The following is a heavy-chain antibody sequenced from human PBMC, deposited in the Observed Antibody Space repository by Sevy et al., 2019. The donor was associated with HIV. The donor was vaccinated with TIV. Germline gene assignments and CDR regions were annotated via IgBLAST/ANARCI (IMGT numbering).Heavy chain of an antibody. J-gene: IGHJ4*02. D-gene: IGHD3-16*01. CDR3: AGENAWGRGYS. CDR2: IYYNGHI. Sequence: SETLSLTCTVSGGSITSLYWNWIRQPPGKGLEWIANIYYNGHINYNPSLKSRVTLSLDTSKKQFNLRLSSVTAADTAMYYCAGENAWGRGYSWGQGTLVTVSS. CDR1: GGSITSLY. V-gene: IGHV4-59*08.